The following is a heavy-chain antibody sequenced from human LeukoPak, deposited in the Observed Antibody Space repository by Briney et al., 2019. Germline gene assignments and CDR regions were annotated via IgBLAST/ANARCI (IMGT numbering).Heavy chain of an antibody. D-gene: IGHD4-23*01. CDR2: IYSGGST. J-gene: IGHJ4*02. Sequence: GGSLRLSCAASGFTVSSNYMSWVRQAPGKGLEWVSVIYSGGSTYYADSVKGRFTISRDNSKNTLYLQMNSLRAEDTAVYCCANGGPVTPLDYWGQGTLVTVSS. CDR1: GFTVSSNY. CDR3: ANGGPVTPLDY. V-gene: IGHV3-66*02.